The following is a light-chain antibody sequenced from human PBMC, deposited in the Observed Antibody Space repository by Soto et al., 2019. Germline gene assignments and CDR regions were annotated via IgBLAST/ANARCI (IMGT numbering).Light chain of an antibody. CDR2: LGS. Sequence: DIVMTQSPLSLPVTPGEPASISCRSSQSLLHSNGFIYLDWYLQKPGQPPQLLIYLGSFRASGVSDRFSGSGSGTDFTLQISTVEADDVGIYYCMQSLQVPPTFGQGTKVDIK. CDR1: QSLLHSNGFIY. V-gene: IGKV2-28*01. CDR3: MQSLQVPPT. J-gene: IGKJ1*01.